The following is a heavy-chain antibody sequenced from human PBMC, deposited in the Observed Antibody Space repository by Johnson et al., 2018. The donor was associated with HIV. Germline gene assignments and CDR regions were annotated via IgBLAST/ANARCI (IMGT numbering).Heavy chain of an antibody. CDR1: GFTFSSYW. V-gene: IGHV3-7*03. D-gene: IGHD6-13*01. J-gene: IGHJ3*02. CDR3: AKALLSEAAGTRNAFDI. Sequence: VQLVESGGGLVQPGGSLRLSCAASGFTFSSYWMSWVRQAPGKGLEWVANIKQDGSEKYYVDSVKGRFTISRYNAKNSLYREMNSLRAKATAVYDCAKALLSEAAGTRNAFDIWGQGTMVTVSS. CDR2: IKQDGSEK.